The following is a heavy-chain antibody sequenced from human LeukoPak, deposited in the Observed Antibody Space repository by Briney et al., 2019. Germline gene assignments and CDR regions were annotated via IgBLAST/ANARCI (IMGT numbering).Heavy chain of an antibody. J-gene: IGHJ6*03. V-gene: IGHV1-46*01. CDR2: INPSGGST. CDR1: GYTFTSYY. Sequence: GASVKVSCXASGYTFTSYYMHWVRQAPGQGLGWMGIINPSGGSTSYAQKFRGRVTMTRDTSTSTAYMELRCLRSDDTAVYYCASSPRYYYMDVWGKGTTVTVSS. CDR3: ASSPRYYYMDV.